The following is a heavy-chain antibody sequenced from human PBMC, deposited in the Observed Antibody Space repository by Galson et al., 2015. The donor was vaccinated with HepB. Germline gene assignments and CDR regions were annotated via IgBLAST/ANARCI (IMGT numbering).Heavy chain of an antibody. J-gene: IGHJ4*02. CDR3: TRSLQNDY. Sequence: SLRLSCATSGFTFRSYWMHWVRQGPGRGLVWVSRINSDGSGTSYAEFGKGRFTISRDNAKNTLYLQMSSLRAEDTAVYYCTRSLQNDYWGQGTLVTVSS. CDR1: GFTFRSYW. V-gene: IGHV3-74*01. CDR2: INSDGSGT.